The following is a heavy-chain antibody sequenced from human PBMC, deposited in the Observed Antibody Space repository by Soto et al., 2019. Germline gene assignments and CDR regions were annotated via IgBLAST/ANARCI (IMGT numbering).Heavy chain of an antibody. CDR3: GRESMAGWVDY. CDR1: GDSVSSNSAV. Sequence: PSQTLSLTCAISGDSVSSNSAVWNWIRQSPSRGLGWLGRTYFRSKWFSDYAVSVKSRITINPDTSKNQFSLQLNSVTPEDTAVYYCGRESMAGWVDYWGQGALVTVSS. CDR2: TYFRSKWFS. D-gene: IGHD6-19*01. J-gene: IGHJ4*02. V-gene: IGHV6-1*01.